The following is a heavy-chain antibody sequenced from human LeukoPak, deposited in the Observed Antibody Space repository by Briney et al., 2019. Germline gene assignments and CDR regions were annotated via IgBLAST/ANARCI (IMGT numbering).Heavy chain of an antibody. D-gene: IGHD3-3*01. CDR2: INHSGST. J-gene: IGHJ4*02. CDR1: GGSFSGYY. CDR3: ARRSITIFGVVIPNFDY. Sequence: SETLSLTCAVYGGSFSGYYWSRIRQPPGKGLEWIGEINHSGSTNYNPSLKSRVTISVDTSKNQFSLKLSSVTAADTAVYYCARRSITIFGVVIPNFDYWGQGTLVTVSS. V-gene: IGHV4-34*01.